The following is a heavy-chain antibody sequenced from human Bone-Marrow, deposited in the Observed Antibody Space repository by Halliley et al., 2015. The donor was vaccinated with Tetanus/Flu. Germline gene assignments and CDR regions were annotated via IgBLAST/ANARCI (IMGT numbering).Heavy chain of an antibody. D-gene: IGHD2-8*01. Sequence: STTSFPNSAASVKGRFTISRDNAKNSLYLQMNSLRAEDTAVYYCARDPTCSNGVCYGRFDPWGQGTLVTVSS. V-gene: IGHV3-11*05. CDR3: ARDPTCSNGVCYGRFDP. CDR2: STTSFP. J-gene: IGHJ5*02.